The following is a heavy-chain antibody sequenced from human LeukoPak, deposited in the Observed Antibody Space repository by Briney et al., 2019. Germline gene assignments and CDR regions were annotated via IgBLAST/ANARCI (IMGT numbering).Heavy chain of an antibody. Sequence: AGGSLRLSCAASGFSFSTYAMSWVRQAPGKGLEWVSGVNGNGGSTSYADSVKGRFTIFRDNSKNTVYLQMNSLRVEDTAVYYCARDPSGSGWSLSDWGQGTPVTVSS. CDR2: VNGNGGST. CDR1: GFSFSTYA. D-gene: IGHD6-19*01. J-gene: IGHJ4*02. CDR3: ARDPSGSGWSLSD. V-gene: IGHV3-23*01.